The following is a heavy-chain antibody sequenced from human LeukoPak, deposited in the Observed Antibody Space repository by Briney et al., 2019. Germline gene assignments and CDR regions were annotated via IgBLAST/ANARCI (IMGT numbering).Heavy chain of an antibody. J-gene: IGHJ4*02. CDR3: ARDGYSSSKPIGDY. Sequence: ASVKVSCKASGGTFSSYAISWVRQAPGQGLEWMGGIIPIFGTANYAQKFQGRVTITADESTSTAYMELSSLRSEDTAVYYCARDGYSSSKPIGDYWGQGTLVTVSS. D-gene: IGHD6-13*01. CDR2: IIPIFGTA. CDR1: GGTFSSYA. V-gene: IGHV1-69*13.